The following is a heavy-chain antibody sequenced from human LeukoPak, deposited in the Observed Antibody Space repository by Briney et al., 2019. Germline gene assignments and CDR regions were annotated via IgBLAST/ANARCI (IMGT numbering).Heavy chain of an antibody. CDR1: GFTFSSYA. CDR2: ISSSSSYI. CDR3: ARLLLDYGSGRDDAFDI. Sequence: GGSLRLSCAASGFTFSSYALNWVRQAPGKGLEWVSSISSSSSYIYYADSVKGRFTISRDNAKNSLYLQMNSLRAEDTAVYYCARLLLDYGSGRDDAFDIWGQGTMVTVSS. V-gene: IGHV3-21*01. D-gene: IGHD3-10*01. J-gene: IGHJ3*02.